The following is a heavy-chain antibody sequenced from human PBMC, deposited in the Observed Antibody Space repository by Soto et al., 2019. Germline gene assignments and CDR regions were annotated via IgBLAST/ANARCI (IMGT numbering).Heavy chain of an antibody. CDR2: ISSSSSYI. CDR1: GFTFSSYS. D-gene: IGHD6-13*01. V-gene: IGHV3-21*01. J-gene: IGHJ6*02. Sequence: EVQLVESGGGLVKPRGSLRLSCAASGFTFSSYSMNWVRQAPGKGLEWVSSISSSSSYIYYADSVKGRFTISRDNAKNSLYLQMNSLRAEDTAVYYCARPIAAAGPRSRVYGMDVWGQGTTVTVSS. CDR3: ARPIAAAGPRSRVYGMDV.